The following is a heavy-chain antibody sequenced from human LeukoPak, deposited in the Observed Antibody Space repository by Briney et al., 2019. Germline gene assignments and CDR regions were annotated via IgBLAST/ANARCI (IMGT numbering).Heavy chain of an antibody. CDR2: INPNSGGT. D-gene: IGHD2-2*01. J-gene: IGHJ4*02. Sequence: GASVKVSCKASGHTFTGYYMHWVRQAPGQGLEWMGWINPNSGGTNYAQKFQGRVTMTRDTSISTAYMELSRLRSDDTAVYYCARDFFVVVPAAPLYYFDYWGQGTLVTVSS. CDR1: GHTFTGYY. V-gene: IGHV1-2*02. CDR3: ARDFFVVVPAAPLYYFDY.